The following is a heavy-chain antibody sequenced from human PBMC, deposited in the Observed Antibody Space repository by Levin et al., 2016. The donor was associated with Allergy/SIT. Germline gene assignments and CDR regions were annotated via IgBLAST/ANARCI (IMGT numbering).Heavy chain of an antibody. CDR2: ISFSGGST. D-gene: IGHD3-22*01. CDR3: ATRGGYDSSGVHHLGDY. Sequence: VRQAPGKGLEWVSGISFSGGSTYYADSLKGRFTISRDNSKNTLYLQMNSLRAEDTAVYYCATRGGYDSSGVHHLGDYWGQGTLVTVSS. J-gene: IGHJ4*02. V-gene: IGHV3-23*01.